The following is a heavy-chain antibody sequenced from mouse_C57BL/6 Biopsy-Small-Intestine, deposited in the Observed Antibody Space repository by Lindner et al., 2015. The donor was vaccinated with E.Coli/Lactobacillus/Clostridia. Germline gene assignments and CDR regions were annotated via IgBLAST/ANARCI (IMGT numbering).Heavy chain of an antibody. CDR3: TRASDGYYRMDY. Sequence: VQLQESGAELVGPGASVTLSCKASGYTFTDYEMHWVKQTPVHGLEWIGAIDPETGGTAYNQKFKGKAILTADKSSSTAYMELRSLTSEDSAVYYCTRASDGYYRMDYWGQGTSVTVSS. CDR2: IDPETGGT. J-gene: IGHJ4*01. CDR1: GYTFTDYE. V-gene: IGHV1-15*01. D-gene: IGHD2-3*01.